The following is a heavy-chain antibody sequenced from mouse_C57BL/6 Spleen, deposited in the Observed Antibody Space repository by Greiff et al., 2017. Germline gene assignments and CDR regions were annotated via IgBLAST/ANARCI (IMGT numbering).Heavy chain of an antibody. CDR2: IHPNSGST. J-gene: IGHJ2*01. CDR1: GYTFTSYW. CDR3: AQFYSYLDY. Sequence: QVQLQQSGAELVKPGASVKLSCKASGYTFTSYWMHWVKQRPGPGLEWIGMIHPNSGSTNYNEKFKSKATLTVDKSSSTAYMQLSSLTSEDSAVYYCAQFYSYLDYWGQGTTLTVSS. D-gene: IGHD2-12*01. V-gene: IGHV1-64*01.